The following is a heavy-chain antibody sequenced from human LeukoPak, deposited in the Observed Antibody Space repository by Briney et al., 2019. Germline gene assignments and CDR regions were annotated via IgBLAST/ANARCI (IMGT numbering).Heavy chain of an antibody. J-gene: IGHJ3*02. CDR1: GGSISSYY. CDR3: ARDQRRAFDI. Sequence: SETLSLTCTVSGGSISSYYWSWIRQPPGKGLEWMGYIYYSGSTNYNPSLKSRVTISVDTSKNQFSLKLSAVTAADTAVYYCARDQRRAFDIWGQGTMVTVSS. V-gene: IGHV4-59*01. CDR2: IYYSGST.